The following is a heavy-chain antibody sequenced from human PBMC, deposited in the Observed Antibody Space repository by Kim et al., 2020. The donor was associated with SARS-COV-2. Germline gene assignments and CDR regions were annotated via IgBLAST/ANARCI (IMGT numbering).Heavy chain of an antibody. V-gene: IGHV3-21*01. Sequence: AVSVKGRFTISRDNAKHSLYLQMNSLRAEDTAVYYCARETLPYSSYAFDIWGQGTMVTVSS. J-gene: IGHJ3*02. CDR3: ARETLPYSSYAFDI. D-gene: IGHD6-6*01.